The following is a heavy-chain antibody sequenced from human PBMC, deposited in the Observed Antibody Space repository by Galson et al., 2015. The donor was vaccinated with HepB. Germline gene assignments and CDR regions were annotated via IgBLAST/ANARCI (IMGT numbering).Heavy chain of an antibody. Sequence: SLRLSCAASGLTSSDYSMNWVRQAPGKGLEWVSSISSSSNYIYYADSVRGRFTTSRDNAKNSLCLQMDSLRAEDTAMYYCARVDCSGAACQGFGMDVWGQGTAVTVSS. CDR3: ARVDCSGAACQGFGMDV. CDR2: ISSSSNYI. CDR1: GLTSSDYS. J-gene: IGHJ6*02. D-gene: IGHD2-15*01. V-gene: IGHV3-21*06.